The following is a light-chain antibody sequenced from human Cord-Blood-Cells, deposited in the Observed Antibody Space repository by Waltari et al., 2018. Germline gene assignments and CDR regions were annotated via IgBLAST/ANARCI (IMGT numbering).Light chain of an antibody. CDR3: QVWDSSSDHWV. J-gene: IGLJ3*02. V-gene: IGLV3-21*04. CDR2: YDS. Sequence: SYVLTQPPSVSVAPGKTARITCGGNNIGSKSVHWYQQKPGQAPVLVIYYDSDRPSGFPGRFSGSNSGNTATLTISGVEAGDEADYYCQVWDSSSDHWVFGGGTKLTVL. CDR1: NIGSKS.